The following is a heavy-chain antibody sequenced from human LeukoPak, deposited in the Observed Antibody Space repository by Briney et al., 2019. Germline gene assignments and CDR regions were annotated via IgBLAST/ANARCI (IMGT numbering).Heavy chain of an antibody. CDR1: GFTFSSYG. CDR3: ARGTDPRDYCYYGMDV. Sequence: PGRSLRLSCAASGFTFSSYGMHWVRQAPGKGLEWVAVISYDGSNKYYADSVKGRFTISRDNSKNTLYLQMNSLRSEDTAVYYCARGTDPRDYCYYGMDVWGQGTTVTVSS. D-gene: IGHD4-17*01. V-gene: IGHV3-30*03. J-gene: IGHJ6*02. CDR2: ISYDGSNK.